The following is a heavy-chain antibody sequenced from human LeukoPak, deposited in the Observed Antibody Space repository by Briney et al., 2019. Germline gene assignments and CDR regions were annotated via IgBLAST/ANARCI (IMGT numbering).Heavy chain of an antibody. Sequence: SETLSLTCAVYGGPFSSYYWTWIRQSPGKGLEWIGEINHNKTTNYNPSLKSRVTISVDTSKNQFSLKLSSVTAADTAVYYCARDLEGAVDYWGQGALVTVSS. CDR2: INHNKTT. D-gene: IGHD1-26*01. V-gene: IGHV4-34*01. J-gene: IGHJ4*02. CDR1: GGPFSSYY. CDR3: ARDLEGAVDY.